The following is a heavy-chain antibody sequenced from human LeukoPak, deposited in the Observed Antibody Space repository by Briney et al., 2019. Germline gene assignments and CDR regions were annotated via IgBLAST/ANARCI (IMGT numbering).Heavy chain of an antibody. CDR2: IYYSGST. Sequence: KPSETLSLTCTVSGGSISSYYWSWIRQPPGKGLEWIGYIYYSGSTNYNPSLKSRVTISVDTSKNRFSLKLSSVTAADTAVYYCASANSRDGYMTDYWGQGTLVTVSS. D-gene: IGHD5-24*01. CDR3: ASANSRDGYMTDY. CDR1: GGSISSYY. V-gene: IGHV4-59*01. J-gene: IGHJ4*02.